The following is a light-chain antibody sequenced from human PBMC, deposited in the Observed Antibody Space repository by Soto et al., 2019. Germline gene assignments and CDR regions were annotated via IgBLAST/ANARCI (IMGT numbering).Light chain of an antibody. Sequence: DIVMTQSPDSLAVSLGERATINCKSSQSVLYSSNNKNYLAWYQQKPGQPPKLLIYWASTRESGVPDRCSGSGSGTDFTLTISSLQAEDVAVYYCQQCYSTPPTFGQGTRLEIK. CDR2: WAS. V-gene: IGKV4-1*01. J-gene: IGKJ5*01. CDR1: QSVLYSSNNKNY. CDR3: QQCYSTPPT.